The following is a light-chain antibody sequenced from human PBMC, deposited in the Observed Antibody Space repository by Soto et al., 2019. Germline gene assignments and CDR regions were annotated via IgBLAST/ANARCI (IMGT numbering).Light chain of an antibody. CDR3: QQYYSYPFT. CDR1: QGISSY. V-gene: IGKV1-8*01. Sequence: AIRMTQSPSSFSASTGDRVTITCRASQGISSYLAWYQQKPGKAPKLLIYAASTLQSGVPSRFSGSGSGTAVTLTISCLQSEDFSTYYCQQYYSYPFTFRPGTKVHI. CDR2: AAS. J-gene: IGKJ3*01.